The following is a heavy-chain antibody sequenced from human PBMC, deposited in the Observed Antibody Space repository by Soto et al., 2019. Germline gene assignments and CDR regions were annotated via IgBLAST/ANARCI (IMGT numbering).Heavy chain of an antibody. V-gene: IGHV1-69*08. CDR3: ARDLPPYSGYDKTWFDP. D-gene: IGHD5-12*01. CDR2: IIPILGIA. Sequence: QVQLVQSGAEVKKPGSSVKVSCKASGGTFSSYTISWVRQAPGQGLEWMGRIIPILGIANYAQKFQGRVTITADKSTSTAYMELSSLRSEDTAVYYCARDLPPYSGYDKTWFDPWGQGTLVTVSS. J-gene: IGHJ5*02. CDR1: GGTFSSYT.